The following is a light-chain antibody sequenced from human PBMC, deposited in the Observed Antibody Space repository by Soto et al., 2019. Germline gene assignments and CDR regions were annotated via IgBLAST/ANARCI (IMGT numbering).Light chain of an antibody. CDR1: SSDVGAYKY. J-gene: IGLJ3*02. CDR3: TSYVGNDIWV. CDR2: EVT. V-gene: IGLV2-8*01. Sequence: QSVLTQPPSASGSPGQSVTISCNGTSSDVGAYKYVSWYQQYPGKAPKLMIYEVTKRPSGVPDRFSGSKSGNTASLTVSGLQAEDEADYYCTSYVGNDIWVFGGGTKLTVL.